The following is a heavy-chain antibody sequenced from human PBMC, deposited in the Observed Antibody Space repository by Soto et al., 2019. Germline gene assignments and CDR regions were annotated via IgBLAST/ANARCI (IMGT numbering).Heavy chain of an antibody. J-gene: IGHJ6*02. D-gene: IGHD6-13*01. V-gene: IGHV3-23*01. CDR1: GFTFSSYA. CDR2: ISGSGGST. CDR3: AKGDSSSWYVNYYYYGMDV. Sequence: LRLSCAASGFTFSSYAMSWVRQAPGKGLEWVSAISGSGGSTYYADSVKGRFTISRDNSKNTLYLQMNSLRAEDTAVYYCAKGDSSSWYVNYYYYGMDVWGQGTTVTVSS.